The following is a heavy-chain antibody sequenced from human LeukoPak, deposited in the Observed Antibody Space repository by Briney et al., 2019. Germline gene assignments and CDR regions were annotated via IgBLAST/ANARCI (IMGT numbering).Heavy chain of an antibody. V-gene: IGHV1-2*02. CDR1: GYTFTGYY. D-gene: IGHD6-19*01. Sequence: GVSVKVSCKASGYTFTGYYMHWVRQAPGQGLEWMGWINPNSGGTNYAQKFQGRVTMTRDTSISTAYMELSRLRSDDTAVYYCARQGLAVAVSFDYWGQGTLVTVSS. CDR2: INPNSGGT. CDR3: ARQGLAVAVSFDY. J-gene: IGHJ4*02.